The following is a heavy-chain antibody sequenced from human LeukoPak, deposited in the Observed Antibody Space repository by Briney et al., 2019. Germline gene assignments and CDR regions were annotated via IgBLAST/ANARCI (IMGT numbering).Heavy chain of an antibody. CDR2: ISSSGSTI. CDR3: ARGAYYYDSSGYRDY. J-gene: IGHJ4*02. D-gene: IGHD3-22*01. CDR1: GFTFSSYE. Sequence: GGSLRLSCAASGFTFSSYEMNWVRQAPGKGLEWVSSISSSGSTIYYADSVKGRFTISRDNAKNSLYLQMNSLRAEDTAVYYCARGAYYYDSSGYRDYWGQGTLVTVSS. V-gene: IGHV3-48*03.